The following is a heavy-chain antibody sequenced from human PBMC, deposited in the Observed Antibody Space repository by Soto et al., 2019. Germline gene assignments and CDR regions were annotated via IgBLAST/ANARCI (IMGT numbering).Heavy chain of an antibody. CDR2: IWYDGTSK. J-gene: IGHJ6*02. Sequence: QVQLVESGGGVVQPGRSLRLSCAASGFTFRNHAMHWVRQAPGKGLEWVGLIWYDGTSKYYADSVKGRFTISRDNSKNTLYLQMNSLRAEDTGVYYCARDPPNDKTQLDYGMDVWGQGTAVTVSS. V-gene: IGHV3-33*08. D-gene: IGHD2-2*01. CDR3: ARDPPNDKTQLDYGMDV. CDR1: GFTFRNHA.